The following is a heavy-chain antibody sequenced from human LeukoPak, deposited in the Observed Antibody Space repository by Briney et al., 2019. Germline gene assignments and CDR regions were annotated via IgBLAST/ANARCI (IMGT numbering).Heavy chain of an antibody. Sequence: PGGSLRLSCVVSGFSFSSHWMHWVRQAPGKGPVWVSRISPDGTVKGYADSVKGRFTISRDNAKNTLYLQMNSVRAEDTAVFYCVRDRSTFTLFDSWGQGTLVTVSS. CDR1: GFSFSSHW. CDR2: ISPDGTVK. CDR3: VRDRSTFTLFDS. J-gene: IGHJ4*02. V-gene: IGHV3-74*01. D-gene: IGHD2-15*01.